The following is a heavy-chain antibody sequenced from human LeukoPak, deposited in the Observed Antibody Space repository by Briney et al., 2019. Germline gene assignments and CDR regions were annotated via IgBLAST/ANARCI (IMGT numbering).Heavy chain of an antibody. CDR2: INPNSGGT. Sequence: ASVKVSCKAFGYTFTGYYMHWARQAPGQGLEWMGRINPNSGGTNYAQKFQGRVTMTRDTSISTAYMELSRLRSDDTAVYYCARDRSSGSYYGDFDYWGQGTLVTVSS. D-gene: IGHD1-26*01. J-gene: IGHJ4*02. V-gene: IGHV1-2*06. CDR3: ARDRSSGSYYGDFDY. CDR1: GYTFTGYY.